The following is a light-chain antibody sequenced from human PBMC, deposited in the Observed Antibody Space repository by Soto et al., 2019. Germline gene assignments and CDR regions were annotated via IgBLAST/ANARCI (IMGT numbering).Light chain of an antibody. J-gene: IGKJ4*01. Sequence: DIQLTQSPSSLSASVGDRVTITCRASQSISSYLHWYQQKPGKAPKLLIYAASSLQSGVPSRFSGSGSGTHFTLSISSLQPEDFATYYFQQTYSNPQTFGGGTKVDIK. CDR3: QQTYSNPQT. CDR1: QSISSY. V-gene: IGKV1-39*01. CDR2: AAS.